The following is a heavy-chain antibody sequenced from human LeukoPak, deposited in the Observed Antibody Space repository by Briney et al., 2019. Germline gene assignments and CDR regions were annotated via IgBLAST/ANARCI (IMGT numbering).Heavy chain of an antibody. Sequence: PGGSLRLSCAASGFTFSSYSMNWVRQAPGKGLEWVSYISSSRSTIYYADSVKGRFTISRDNAKNSLYLQMNSLRAEDTAVYYCARRSYMDVWGKGTTVTVSS. V-gene: IGHV3-48*01. CDR3: ARRSYMDV. CDR2: ISSSRSTI. CDR1: GFTFSSYS. J-gene: IGHJ6*03.